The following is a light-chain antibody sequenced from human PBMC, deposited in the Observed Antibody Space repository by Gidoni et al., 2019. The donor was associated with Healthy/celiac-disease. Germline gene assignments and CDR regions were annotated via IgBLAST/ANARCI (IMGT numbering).Light chain of an antibody. CDR2: DAS. Sequence: ETVLTQSPATLSLSPGERATHSCRASQSVSSYLAWYQQKPGQAPRLLIYDASNRATGIPARFSGSGSGTDFTLTISSLEPEDFAVYYCQQRSNWPSFTFXPXTKVDIK. V-gene: IGKV3-11*01. J-gene: IGKJ3*01. CDR3: QQRSNWPSFT. CDR1: QSVSSY.